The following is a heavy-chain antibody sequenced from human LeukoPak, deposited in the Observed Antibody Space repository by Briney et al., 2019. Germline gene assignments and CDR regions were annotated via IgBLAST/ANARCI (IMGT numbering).Heavy chain of an antibody. CDR1: GFTFSTYA. CDR2: ISNDGGDK. Sequence: RRESLRLSCAASGFTFSTYAMHWVRQAPGKGLEWVAVISNDGGDKYYADSVRGRFTISRDNSKNTLSLQMNSLRTEDTAVYYCARDSAITIFFSPLMDVWGQGTTVTVSS. J-gene: IGHJ6*02. D-gene: IGHD3-9*01. V-gene: IGHV3-30-3*01. CDR3: ARDSAITIFFSPLMDV.